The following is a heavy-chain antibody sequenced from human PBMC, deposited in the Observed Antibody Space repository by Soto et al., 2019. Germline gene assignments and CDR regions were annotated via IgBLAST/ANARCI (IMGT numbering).Heavy chain of an antibody. CDR3: AKDSGAYQPFDS. D-gene: IGHD1-26*01. CDR2: TYYRSKWYN. J-gene: IGHJ4*02. V-gene: IGHV6-1*01. Sequence: LSLTCAISGDSVSSNSATWNWIRQSPSRGLEWLGRTYYRSKWYNDYAVSVKSRITINPDTSKNQFSLKLNSVTPADTAVYYCAKDSGAYQPFDSWGQGTLVTVSS. CDR1: GDSVSSNSAT.